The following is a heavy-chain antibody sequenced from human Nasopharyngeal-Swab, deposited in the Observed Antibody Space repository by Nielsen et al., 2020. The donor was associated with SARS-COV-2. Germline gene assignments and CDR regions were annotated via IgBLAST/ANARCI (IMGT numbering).Heavy chain of an antibody. Sequence: GVSLRLSCAASGFTFSSYAMHWVRQAPGKGLEWVAVISYDGSNKYYADSVKGRFTISRDNSKNTLYLQMNSLRAEDTAVYYCARDRSGWYLDYWGQGTLVTVSS. CDR1: GFTFSSYA. J-gene: IGHJ4*02. V-gene: IGHV3-30*04. D-gene: IGHD6-19*01. CDR3: ARDRSGWYLDY. CDR2: ISYDGSNK.